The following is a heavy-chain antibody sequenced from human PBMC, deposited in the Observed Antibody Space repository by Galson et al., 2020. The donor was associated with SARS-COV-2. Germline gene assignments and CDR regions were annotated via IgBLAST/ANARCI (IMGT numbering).Heavy chain of an antibody. Sequence: SQTLSLTCAVSGGSISSGGYSWSCIRQPPGKGLEWIGYMYDGGTTYYNPSLKSRVTISVDRSKNQFSLKLSSVTAADTAVYYCARGKLTGVLTPFDYWGQGTLVTVSS. CDR3: ARGKLTGVLTPFDY. D-gene: IGHD3-9*01. CDR1: GGSISSGGYS. J-gene: IGHJ4*02. CDR2: MYDGGTT. V-gene: IGHV4-30-2*01.